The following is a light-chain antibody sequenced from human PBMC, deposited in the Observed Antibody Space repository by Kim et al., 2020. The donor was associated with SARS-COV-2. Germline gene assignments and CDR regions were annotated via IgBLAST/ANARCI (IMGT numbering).Light chain of an antibody. V-gene: IGKV3-15*01. CDR1: QSVGGN. Sequence: SVSPGEGATLACRASQSVGGNLAWYQQKLGQAPRVLIYRTSTRATAIPARFSGSGSGTEFTLTISSLQSEDFAVYYCQQYNNWPLTFGGGTKVEI. J-gene: IGKJ4*01. CDR3: QQYNNWPLT. CDR2: RTS.